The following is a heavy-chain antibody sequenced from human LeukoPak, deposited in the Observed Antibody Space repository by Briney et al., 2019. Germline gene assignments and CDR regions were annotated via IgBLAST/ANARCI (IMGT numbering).Heavy chain of an antibody. CDR1: GGSISSYY. V-gene: IGHV4-59*01. D-gene: IGHD3-16*01. Sequence: SQTLSLTCTVSGGSISSYYWSWIRQPPGKGLEWIGYIYYSGSTNYNPSLKSRVTISVDTSKNQFSLKLSSVTAADTAVYYCARGARGNYYYYGMDVWGQGTTVTVSS. J-gene: IGHJ6*02. CDR3: ARGARGNYYYYGMDV. CDR2: IYYSGST.